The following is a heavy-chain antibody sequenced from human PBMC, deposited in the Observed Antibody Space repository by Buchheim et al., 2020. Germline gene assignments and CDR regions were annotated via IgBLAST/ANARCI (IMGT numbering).Heavy chain of an antibody. CDR2: ISSTGGSI. CDR1: GFNFNDYY. J-gene: IGHJ1*01. V-gene: IGHV3-11*01. D-gene: IGHD6-6*01. CDR3: ARDLAPDGSSVYFHH. Sequence: QVQLVESGGGLVKPGGSLRLSCAASGFNFNDYYMSWLRQTPGKGLEWLSYISSTGGSIYYADSVKGRFTISRDNAKNSLYLQMNSLRVEDTAVYYCARDLAPDGSSVYFHHWGQGTL.